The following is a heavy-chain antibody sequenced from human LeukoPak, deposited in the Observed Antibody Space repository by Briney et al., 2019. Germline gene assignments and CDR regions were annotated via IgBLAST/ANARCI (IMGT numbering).Heavy chain of an antibody. CDR2: VNHNGVT. Sequence: PSETLSLTCAVSGYSISSGYYWVWVRQPPGKGLDWIGSVNHNGVTHYNPSLKSRVTISVDTPKNHFSLKLSSVTAADTAVYYCARNSDSTGYHNMPLEYWGQGTLVTVSS. V-gene: IGHV4-38-2*01. D-gene: IGHD3-22*01. CDR1: GYSISSGYY. CDR3: ARNSDSTGYHNMPLEY. J-gene: IGHJ4*02.